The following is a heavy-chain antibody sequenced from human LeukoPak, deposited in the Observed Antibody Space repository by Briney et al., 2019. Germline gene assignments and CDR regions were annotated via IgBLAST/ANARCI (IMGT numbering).Heavy chain of an antibody. Sequence: SETLSLTCPVYAGSFSGDYWTWIRQPPGKGLEWIGVILHSGSTNFNPSFKSRVTISVDTSKNQFSLKLSSVTAADTAVYYCARSSGKWSGDYYYHYMDVWGRGTTVTISS. CDR2: ILHSGST. CDR3: ARSSGKWSGDYYYHYMDV. V-gene: IGHV4-34*12. CDR1: AGSFSGDY. D-gene: IGHD3-3*01. J-gene: IGHJ6*03.